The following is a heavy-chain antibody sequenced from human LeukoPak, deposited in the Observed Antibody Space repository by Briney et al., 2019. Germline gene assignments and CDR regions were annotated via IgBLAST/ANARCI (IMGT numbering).Heavy chain of an antibody. Sequence: SETLSLTCSVSGGSITSYYWSWIRQPPGKGLEWIGHVSDVWRTNYSPSLRSRVPISVDTSKHQSSLKLNSVTAADTAVYFCARASTTFDDWGQGTLVTVSS. V-gene: IGHV4-59*01. J-gene: IGHJ4*02. CDR3: ARASTTFDD. CDR2: VSDVWRT. D-gene: IGHD1-14*01. CDR1: GGSITSYY.